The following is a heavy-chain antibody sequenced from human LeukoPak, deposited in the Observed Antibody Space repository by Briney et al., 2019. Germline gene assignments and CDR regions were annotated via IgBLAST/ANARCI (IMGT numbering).Heavy chain of an antibody. V-gene: IGHV4-34*01. CDR2: INHSGST. J-gene: IGHJ6*02. D-gene: IGHD5-24*01. Sequence: PSETLSLTCAVYGGSFSGYYWSWIRQPPGKGLEWIGEINHSGSTNYNPSLKSRVTISVDTSKNQFSLKLSSVTAADTAVYYCARWLQEYYYYYGMDVWGQGTTVTVSS. CDR1: GGSFSGYY. CDR3: ARWLQEYYYYYGMDV.